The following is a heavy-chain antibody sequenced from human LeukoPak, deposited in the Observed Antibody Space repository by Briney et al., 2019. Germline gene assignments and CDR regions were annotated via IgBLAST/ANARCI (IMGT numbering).Heavy chain of an antibody. CDR3: ARDQGGVYDYGDYAPDYYGMDI. D-gene: IGHD4-17*01. CDR2: MSYDGNNK. CDR1: GFTFSSYA. J-gene: IGHJ6*02. Sequence: GGSLRLSCAASGFTFSSYAMHWVRQAPGKGLEWVAVMSYDGNNKYYADSVKGRFTISRDNAKNSLYLQMNSLRAEDTAVYYCARDQGGVYDYGDYAPDYYGMDIWGQGTTVTVSS. V-gene: IGHV3-30*04.